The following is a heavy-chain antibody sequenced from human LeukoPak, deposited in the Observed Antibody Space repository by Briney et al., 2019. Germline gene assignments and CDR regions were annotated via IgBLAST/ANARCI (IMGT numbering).Heavy chain of an antibody. CDR3: ARVSNYYDSSGLIFDAFDI. CDR2: ISSCSSYI. CDR1: GFPFSTYI. V-gene: IGHV3-21*01. Sequence: GGPLRLLCGASGFPFSTYIMMWLRPAPGKGGEWVSCISSCSSYIYYADSVKDRCTISRDNAKNSLYLQMSSLRAEDTPVYYCARVSNYYDSSGLIFDAFDIWGQGTMVTVSS. J-gene: IGHJ3*02. D-gene: IGHD3-22*01.